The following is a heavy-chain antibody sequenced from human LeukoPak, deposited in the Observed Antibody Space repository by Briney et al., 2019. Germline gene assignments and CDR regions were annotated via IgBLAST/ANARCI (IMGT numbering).Heavy chain of an antibody. Sequence: PGGSLRLSCAASGFTFSSYRMTWVRQAPGKGLECVANMKQDGTEKYYADSVKGRFIISRDNAKNSLYLQMNSLRGEDTAVYYCARLWWSYFDYWGQGTLVTVSS. J-gene: IGHJ4*02. D-gene: IGHD2-21*01. CDR3: ARLWWSYFDY. CDR2: MKQDGTEK. V-gene: IGHV3-7*02. CDR1: GFTFSSYR.